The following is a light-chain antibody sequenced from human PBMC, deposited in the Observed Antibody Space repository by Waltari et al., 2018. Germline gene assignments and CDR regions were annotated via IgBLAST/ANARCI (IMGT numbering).Light chain of an antibody. CDR1: QSVGNN. CDR3: QQYDNWPPLT. Sequence: EVVMTQSPATLSVSPGERVTLFCRASQSVGNNVAWYQQKPGQAPRLLIYVASTMATGVPDRFSGSGSGTEFTLTVTSLQSEDFAVYYCQQYDNWPPLTFGGGTKVDLK. J-gene: IGKJ4*01. V-gene: IGKV3-15*01. CDR2: VAS.